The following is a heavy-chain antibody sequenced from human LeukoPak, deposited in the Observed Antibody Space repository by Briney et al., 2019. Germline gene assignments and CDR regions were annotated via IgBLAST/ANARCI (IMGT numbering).Heavy chain of an antibody. V-gene: IGHV4-59*05. D-gene: IGHD3-9*01. Sequence: SETLSLACTVPGGSISSYYWSWIRQPAGKGLEWIGSIYYSGSTYYNPSLKSRVTISVDTSKNQFSLKLSSVTAADTAVYYCARRDYDILTGYYSRTGFDYWGQGTLVTVSS. CDR1: GGSISSYY. J-gene: IGHJ4*02. CDR3: ARRDYDILTGYYSRTGFDY. CDR2: IYYSGST.